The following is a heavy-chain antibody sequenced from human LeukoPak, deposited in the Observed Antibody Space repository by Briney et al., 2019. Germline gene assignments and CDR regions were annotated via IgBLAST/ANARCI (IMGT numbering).Heavy chain of an antibody. CDR3: VRNGINDHVRASGSFYI. CDR2: INPNSGGT. D-gene: IGHD3-16*01. V-gene: IGHV1-2*02. Sequence: ASVKVSCKASGYTFTGYYIHWVRQAPGQGLEWMGWINPNSGGTNYAQKFQGRVTMTRDTSISTAYMELTRLTSDDTAIYYCVRNGINDHVRASGSFYIWAPGTMVTVSS. CDR1: GYTFTGYY. J-gene: IGHJ3*02.